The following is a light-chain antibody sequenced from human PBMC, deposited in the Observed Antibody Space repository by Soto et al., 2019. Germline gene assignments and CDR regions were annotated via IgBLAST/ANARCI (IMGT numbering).Light chain of an antibody. V-gene: IGKV1-39*01. J-gene: IGKJ4*01. CDR3: QQHGSSPLT. CDR1: QSISSY. Sequence: DIQMTQSPSSLSASVGDRVTITCRASQSISSYLNWYQQKPGKAPKLLIYAASSLQSGVPSRFSGSGSGTDFTLTISRLEPEDFAVYYCQQHGSSPLTFGGGTKVDI. CDR2: AAS.